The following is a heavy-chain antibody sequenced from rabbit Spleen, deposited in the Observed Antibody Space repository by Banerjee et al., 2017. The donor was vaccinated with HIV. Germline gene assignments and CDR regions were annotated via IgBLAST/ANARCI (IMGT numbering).Heavy chain of an antibody. V-gene: IGHV1S45*01. CDR2: ITTSGTST. CDR3: ARYLNGGALYTTMDL. Sequence: QDQLEESGGDLVKPEGSLTLTCTASGFSFSSSYWICWVRQAPGKGLELIACITTSGTSTWYANWAKGRFTISKTSSTTVTLQMTSLTAADTATYFCARYLNGGALYTTMDLWGQGTLVTVS. J-gene: IGHJ6*01. CDR1: GFSFSSSYW. D-gene: IGHD1-1*01.